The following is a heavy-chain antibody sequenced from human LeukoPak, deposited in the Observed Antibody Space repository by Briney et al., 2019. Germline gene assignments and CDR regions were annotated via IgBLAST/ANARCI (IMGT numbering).Heavy chain of an antibody. D-gene: IGHD4-23*01. CDR1: GFTFEHYG. CDR2: ITWNSAYK. Sequence: PGRSLRLSCAASGFTFEHYGMHWVRQVPGKGLEWVSYITWNSAYKGYADSVRGRFAISRDNAKKSLHLQMNSLTGDDTAFYYCAKASDYGGNEFDPWGQGTLVTVSS. V-gene: IGHV3-9*01. CDR3: AKASDYGGNEFDP. J-gene: IGHJ5*02.